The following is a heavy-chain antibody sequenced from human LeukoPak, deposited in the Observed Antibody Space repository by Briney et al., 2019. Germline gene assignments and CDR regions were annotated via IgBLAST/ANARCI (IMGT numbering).Heavy chain of an antibody. CDR3: ARPKADHDAFDI. V-gene: IGHV1-8*01. J-gene: IGHJ3*02. CDR2: MNPNSGNT. CDR1: GYTFTSYD. Sequence: ASVKVSCKASGYTFTSYDINWVRQATGQGLEWMGWMNPNSGNTGYAQKFQGRVTMTRNTSISTAYMELSSLRSEDTAVYYCARPKADHDAFDIWGQGTMVTVSS.